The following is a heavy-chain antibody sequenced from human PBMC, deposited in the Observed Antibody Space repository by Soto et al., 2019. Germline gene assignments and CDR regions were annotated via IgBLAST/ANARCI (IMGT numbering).Heavy chain of an antibody. CDR3: EAVADNYYYGMDV. D-gene: IGHD6-19*01. CDR2: IIPIFGTA. Sequence: QVQLVQSGAEVKKPGSSVKVFCKASGGTFSSYAISWVRQAPGQGLEWMGGIIPIFGTANYAQKFQGRVTITADEYTSTAYMELSSLRSEDTAVYYCEAVADNYYYGMDVWGQGTTVTVSS. J-gene: IGHJ6*02. V-gene: IGHV1-69*01. CDR1: GGTFSSYA.